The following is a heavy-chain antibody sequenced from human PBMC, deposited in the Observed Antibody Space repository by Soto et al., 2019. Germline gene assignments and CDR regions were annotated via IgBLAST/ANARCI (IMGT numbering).Heavy chain of an antibody. CDR3: ARQQRGYSGYDIFDY. CDR2: IYYSGST. V-gene: IGHV4-39*01. D-gene: IGHD5-12*01. Sequence: SETLSLTCTVSGGSISSSSYYWGWIRQPPGKGLAWIGSIYYSGSTYYNPSLKSRVTISVDTSKNQFSLKLSSVTAADTAVYYCARQQRGYSGYDIFDYWGQGTLVTVSS. CDR1: GGSISSSSYY. J-gene: IGHJ4*02.